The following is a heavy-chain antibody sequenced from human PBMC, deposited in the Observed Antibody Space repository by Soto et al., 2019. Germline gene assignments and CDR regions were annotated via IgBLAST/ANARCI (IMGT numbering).Heavy chain of an antibody. J-gene: IGHJ6*02. CDR3: VRQTSQSQYYYYYDMDV. D-gene: IGHD2-2*01. V-gene: IGHV5-51*01. Sequence: GESLKISCKGSGYSFNTYCLAWVLQTPWKGLEWMGIIYPGDSDTRYSPSFQGQVTFSADKSISTAYLQWSSLRASDTAMYYCVRQTSQSQYYYYYDMDVWGQGTTVTVSS. CDR2: IYPGDSDT. CDR1: GYSFNTYC.